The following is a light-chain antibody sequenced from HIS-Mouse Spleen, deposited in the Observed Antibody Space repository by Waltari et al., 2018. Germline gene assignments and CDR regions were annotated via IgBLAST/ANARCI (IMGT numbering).Light chain of an antibody. Sequence: QSPSFLSASVGDRVTITCRASQGISSYLAWYQQKPGKAPKLLIYAASTLQSGVPSRFSGSGSGTEFTLTISSLQPEDFATYYCQQLNSYPWTFGQGTKVEIK. CDR1: QGISSY. CDR3: QQLNSYPWT. CDR2: AAS. V-gene: IGKV1-9*01. J-gene: IGKJ1*01.